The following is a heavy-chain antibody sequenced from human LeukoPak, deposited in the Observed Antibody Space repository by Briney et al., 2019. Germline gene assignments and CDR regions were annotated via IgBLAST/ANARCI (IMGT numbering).Heavy chain of an antibody. CDR2: ISGSGGST. D-gene: IGHD4-11*01. CDR1: GFTFSSYG. V-gene: IGHV3-23*01. CDR3: AKKSTTVITYYFDY. J-gene: IGHJ4*02. Sequence: GGSLRLSCAASGFTFSSYGMSWVRQAPGKGLEWVSGISGSGGSTYYADSVKGRFTISRDNSKNTLYLQMNSLRAEDTAVYYCAKKSTTVITYYFDYWGQGTLVTVSS.